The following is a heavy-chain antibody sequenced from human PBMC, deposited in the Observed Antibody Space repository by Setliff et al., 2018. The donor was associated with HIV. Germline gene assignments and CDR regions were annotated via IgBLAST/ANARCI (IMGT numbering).Heavy chain of an antibody. D-gene: IGHD3-3*01. CDR1: GGSISSGSYY. CDR2: IYTSGST. V-gene: IGHV4-61*02. CDR3: ARDVMEWFGNYFDN. J-gene: IGHJ4*02. Sequence: PSETLSLTCTVSGGSISSGSYYWSWIRQPAGKGLEWIGRIYTSGSTYYNPSLKSRVTISVDTSKNHFSLKLSSVTAADTAVYYCARDVMEWFGNYFDNWGQGALVTVSS.